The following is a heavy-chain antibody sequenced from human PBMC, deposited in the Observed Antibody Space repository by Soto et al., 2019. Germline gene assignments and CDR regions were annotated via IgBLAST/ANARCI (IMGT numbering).Heavy chain of an antibody. Sequence: QVHLVQSGAEVKKPGSSVKVSCKTSGGTFSDLAFSWVRQAPRQGLEWVGGIIPLFGTPNYAREFQGRVSISADESSNTVYMELGRMRSEAPAVYYCASERVAEMATGGYFDNWGQRTLVTVSS. CDR3: ASERVAEMATGGYFDN. D-gene: IGHD5-12*01. CDR1: GGTFSDLA. CDR2: IIPLFGTP. J-gene: IGHJ4*02. V-gene: IGHV1-69*01.